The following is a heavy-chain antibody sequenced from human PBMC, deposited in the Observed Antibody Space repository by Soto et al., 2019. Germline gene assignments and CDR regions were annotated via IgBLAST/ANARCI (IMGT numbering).Heavy chain of an antibody. CDR3: VREYMYKYGMDF. CDR1: GFTFSSYD. V-gene: IGHV3-30*04. Sequence: QVQLVESGGGVVQPGRSLRLSCAASGFTFSSYDMHWVRQAPGKGLEWVAHISHDGGRINYADSVKGRFTISRDNSKNTVDLQMNSQGAEDTSVYFCVREYMYKYGMDFWGQGTTVTVSS. J-gene: IGHJ6*02. CDR2: ISHDGGRI. D-gene: IGHD1-20*01.